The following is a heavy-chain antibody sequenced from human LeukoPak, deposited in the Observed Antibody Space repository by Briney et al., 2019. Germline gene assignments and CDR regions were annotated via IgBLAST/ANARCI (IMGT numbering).Heavy chain of an antibody. CDR2: INPSGGST. D-gene: IGHD1-1*01. CDR3: ARGWKSYYYMDV. CDR1: GCTFTSYY. V-gene: IGHV1-46*01. Sequence: ASVKVSCKAPGCTFTSYYMHWVRQAPGQGLEWMGIINPSGGSTSYAQKFQGRVTMTRDTSTSTVYMELSSLRSEDTAVYYCARGWKSYYYMDVWGKGTTVTVSS. J-gene: IGHJ6*03.